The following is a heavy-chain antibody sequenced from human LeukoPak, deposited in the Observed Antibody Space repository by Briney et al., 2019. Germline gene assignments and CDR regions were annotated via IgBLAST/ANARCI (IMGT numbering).Heavy chain of an antibody. CDR2: INHSGST. V-gene: IGHV4-34*01. J-gene: IGHJ4*02. D-gene: IGHD3-9*01. CDR3: ARGRLGPDY. CDR1: GGSFSGYY. Sequence: SETLSLTCAVSGGSFSGYYWSWIRQPPGKGLEWIGEINHSGSTNYNPSLKSRVTKSVDTSKNQFSLKLSSETAADTAVYYCARGRLGPDYWGQGTLVTVSS.